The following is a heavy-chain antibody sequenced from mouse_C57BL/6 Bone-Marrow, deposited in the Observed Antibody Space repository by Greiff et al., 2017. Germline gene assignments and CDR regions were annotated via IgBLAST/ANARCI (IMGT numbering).Heavy chain of an antibody. CDR3: TTFYYYGSSYAVAY. CDR2: IDPENGDT. CDR1: GFNIKDDY. D-gene: IGHD1-1*01. V-gene: IGHV14-4*01. Sequence: VQLQQSGAELVRPGASVKLSCTASGFNIKDDYMHWVKQRPEQGLEWIGWIDPENGDTEYASKFQGKATITADTSSNTAYLQLSSLTSEDTAVYYCTTFYYYGSSYAVAYWGQGTLVTVSA. J-gene: IGHJ3*01.